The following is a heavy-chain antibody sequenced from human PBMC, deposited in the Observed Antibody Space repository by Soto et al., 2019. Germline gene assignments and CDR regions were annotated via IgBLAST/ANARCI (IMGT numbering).Heavy chain of an antibody. J-gene: IGHJ4*02. CDR2: INPSVGGT. CDR1: GYTFTSYY. CDR3: ARDFSSVHQPPFDY. D-gene: IGHD6-19*01. Sequence: GASVKVSCKASGYTFTSYYMHWVRQAPGQGLEWMGIINPSVGGTNYAQKFRGRVTMTRDTSTSTVYMELSSLRSEDTAMYYCARDFSSVHQPPFDYWGQGTLVTVSS. V-gene: IGHV1-46*01.